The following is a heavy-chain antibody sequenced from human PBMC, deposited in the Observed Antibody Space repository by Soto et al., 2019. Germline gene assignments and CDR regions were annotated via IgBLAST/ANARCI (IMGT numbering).Heavy chain of an antibody. D-gene: IGHD6-19*01. CDR3: ARHGSQWLATINY. Sequence: QLQLQESGPGLVKPSETLSLTCTVSGDSISSSTYYWGWIRQPPGKGLEWVGSISYSGSTYYNPSLKSRVTISVDTSNNQFSLELSSVTAADTAAYYCARHGSQWLATINYWGQGILVTVSS. V-gene: IGHV4-39*01. CDR1: GDSISSSTYY. J-gene: IGHJ4*02. CDR2: ISYSGST.